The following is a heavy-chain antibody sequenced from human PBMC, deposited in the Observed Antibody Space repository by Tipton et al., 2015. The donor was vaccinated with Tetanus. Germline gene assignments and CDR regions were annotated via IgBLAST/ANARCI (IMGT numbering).Heavy chain of an antibody. Sequence: QLVQSGAEVKKPGESLRISCKASGYEFISYWIAWVRQMPGKGLEWMGVIYPADSDIRNSPSFQGQVTMSVDMSTSTAYLQWRSLKASDTAMYYCARRMGPYTGDQIWHFDLWGRGTLVTVSS. CDR3: ARRMGPYTGDQIWHFDL. CDR2: IYPADSDI. V-gene: IGHV5-51*01. D-gene: IGHD1-1*01. J-gene: IGHJ2*01. CDR1: GYEFISYW.